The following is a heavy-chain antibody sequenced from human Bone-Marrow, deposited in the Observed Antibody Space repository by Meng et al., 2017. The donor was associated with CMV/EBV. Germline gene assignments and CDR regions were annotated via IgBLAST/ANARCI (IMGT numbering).Heavy chain of an antibody. CDR2: ISTYSGNT. V-gene: IGHV1-18*01. CDR1: GSTFSSYG. D-gene: IGHD1-26*01. Sequence: CKASGSTFSSYGISWVRQAPGQGLEWMGWISTYSGNTNYAQKLQGRVTMTTDTLTSTAHMELRSLRSDDTAVYYCARARVGGTELGYWGQGTLVTVSS. J-gene: IGHJ4*02. CDR3: ARARVGGTELGY.